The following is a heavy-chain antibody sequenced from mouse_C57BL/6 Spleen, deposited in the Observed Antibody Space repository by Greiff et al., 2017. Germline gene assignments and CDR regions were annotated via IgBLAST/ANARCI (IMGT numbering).Heavy chain of an antibody. CDR2: IHPNSGST. Sequence: QVQLKQPGAELVKPGASVKLSCKASGYTFTSYWMHWVKQRPGQGLEWIGMIHPNSGSTNYNEKFKSKATLTVDKSSSTAYMQLSILTSEDSAVYYCARDGYTWFAYWGQGTLVTVSA. CDR1: GYTFTSYW. CDR3: ARDGYTWFAY. J-gene: IGHJ3*01. V-gene: IGHV1-64*01. D-gene: IGHD2-3*01.